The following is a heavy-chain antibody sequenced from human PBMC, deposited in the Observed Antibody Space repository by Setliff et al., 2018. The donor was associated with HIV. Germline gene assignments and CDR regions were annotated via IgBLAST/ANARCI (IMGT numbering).Heavy chain of an antibody. D-gene: IGHD1-26*01. CDR1: GFTFRTYT. CDR3: ARDEGYRGSPHYNWFDP. V-gene: IGHV3-30*04. J-gene: IGHJ5*02. Sequence: PGGSLRLSCAASGFTFRTYTMHWIRQAPGKGLEWVAAISFDGGSKHYGDAVKGRFTISRDNSKNTLYLQMSSLRVEDTAMYYCARDEGYRGSPHYNWFDPLGQGTLVTVSS. CDR2: ISFDGGSK.